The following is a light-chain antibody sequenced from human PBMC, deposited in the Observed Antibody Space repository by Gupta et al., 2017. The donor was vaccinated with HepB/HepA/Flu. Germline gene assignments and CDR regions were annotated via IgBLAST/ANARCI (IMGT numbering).Light chain of an antibody. CDR2: DVS. V-gene: IGLV2-11*01. Sequence: QSALTQPRSLSGSPGQSVTISCTGTSSDVGNYNYVSWYQQHPGKVTKLMIYDVSERPSGVPGRFSGSKSGNTASLTISGRQAEEEADYYRCSDAGSYTVVFGGGTKLTVL. CDR1: SSDVGNYNY. CDR3: CSDAGSYTVV. J-gene: IGLJ2*01.